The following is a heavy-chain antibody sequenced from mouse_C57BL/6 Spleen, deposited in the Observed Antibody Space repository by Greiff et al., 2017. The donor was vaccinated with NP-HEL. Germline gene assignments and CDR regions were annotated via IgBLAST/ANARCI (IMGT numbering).Heavy chain of an antibody. D-gene: IGHD2-1*01. V-gene: IGHV1-72*01. Sequence: QVQLQQPGAELVKPGASVKLSCKASGYTFTSYWMHWVKQRPGRGLEWIGRIDPNSGGTKYNEKFKSKATLTVDKPSSTADMQLSSLTSEDSADYRGARPSVTTYVVDYPGPETSVPVPS. CDR3: ARPSVTTYVVDY. CDR2: IDPNSGGT. J-gene: IGHJ4*01. CDR1: GYTFTSYW.